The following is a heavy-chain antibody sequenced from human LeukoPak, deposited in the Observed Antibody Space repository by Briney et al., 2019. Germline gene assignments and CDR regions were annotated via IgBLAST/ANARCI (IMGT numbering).Heavy chain of an antibody. CDR1: GGSISSYY. D-gene: IGHD1-26*01. Sequence: SETLSLTCTVTGGSISSYYWSWIRQPPGKGLEWIGEINHSGSTNYNPSLKSRVTISVDTSKNQFSLKLSSVTAADTAVYYCAQQCSGSYEPCFDYWGQGTLVTVSS. J-gene: IGHJ4*02. V-gene: IGHV4-59*01. CDR2: INHSGST. CDR3: AQQCSGSYEPCFDY.